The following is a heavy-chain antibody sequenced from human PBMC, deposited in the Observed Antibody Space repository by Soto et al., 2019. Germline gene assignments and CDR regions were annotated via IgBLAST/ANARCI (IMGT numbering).Heavy chain of an antibody. J-gene: IGHJ5*02. Sequence: GGSLRLSCAASGFTFSDYSMNWVRQAPGKGLEWVASITSSSSYIYYADSVKGRFTISRDNAKNSLYLQMNSLRAEDTAVYYCARGSSSWYLSAPPENWFDPWGQGTLVTVSS. D-gene: IGHD6-13*01. V-gene: IGHV3-21*01. CDR3: ARGSSSWYLSAPPENWFDP. CDR1: GFTFSDYS. CDR2: ITSSSSYI.